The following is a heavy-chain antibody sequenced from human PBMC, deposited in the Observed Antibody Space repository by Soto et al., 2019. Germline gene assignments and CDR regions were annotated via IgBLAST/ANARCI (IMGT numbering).Heavy chain of an antibody. Sequence: EASVKVSCKASGYAFTSYYMHWVRQAPGQGLEWMGIINPSGGSTSYAQKFQGRVTVTRDTSTSTVYMELSSLRSEDTAVYYCARENLRADFWSGYYTAPGDYWGQGTLVTVSS. CDR2: INPSGGST. D-gene: IGHD3-3*01. CDR3: ARENLRADFWSGYYTAPGDY. V-gene: IGHV1-46*01. CDR1: GYAFTSYY. J-gene: IGHJ4*02.